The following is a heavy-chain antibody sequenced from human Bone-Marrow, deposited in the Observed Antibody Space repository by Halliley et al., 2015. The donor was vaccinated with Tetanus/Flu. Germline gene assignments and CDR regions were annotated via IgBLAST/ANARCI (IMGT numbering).Heavy chain of an antibody. CDR2: IYHDGGP. D-gene: IGHD3-3*01. V-gene: IGHV4-4*02. CDR3: VLNGYYSLDY. J-gene: IGHJ4*02. Sequence: GRGPGGIGEIYHDGGPNYNPPLRSRVPISVDKPKNQFSLRLGSVTAADTAVYYCVLNGYYSLDYWGPGTLVTVSS.